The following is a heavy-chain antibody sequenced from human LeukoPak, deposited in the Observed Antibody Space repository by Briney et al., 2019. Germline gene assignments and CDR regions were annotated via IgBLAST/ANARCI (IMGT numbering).Heavy chain of an antibody. D-gene: IGHD5-24*01. V-gene: IGHV4-34*01. CDR3: ARGGRYNIWAFDI. CDR1: GGPFSDYY. Sequence: PSETLSLTCAVSGGPFSDYYWTWIRQPLGKGLEWIGKINHSGGTNYNPSLKSRVTISVFTSQNQFSLKLNSMTAADTAVYYCARGGRYNIWAFDIWGQGTMVTVSS. CDR2: INHSGGT. J-gene: IGHJ3*02.